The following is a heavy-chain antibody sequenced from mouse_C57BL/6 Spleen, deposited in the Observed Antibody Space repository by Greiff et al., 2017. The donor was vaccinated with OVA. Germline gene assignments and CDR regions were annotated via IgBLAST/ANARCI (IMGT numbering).Heavy chain of an antibody. V-gene: IGHV1-85*01. CDR3: ARGLTGNYYFDY. D-gene: IGHD4-1*01. J-gene: IGHJ2*01. CDR2: FYPGDGSI. CDR1: GYTFTGYA. Sequence: QVQLKQSGPELVKPGASVKLSCKASGYTFTGYAINWVKQRPGQGLEWIGWFYPGDGSIKYNEKFKGKATLTVDKSSSTAYMELHSLTSEDSAVYVGARGLTGNYYFDYWGQGTTLTVSS.